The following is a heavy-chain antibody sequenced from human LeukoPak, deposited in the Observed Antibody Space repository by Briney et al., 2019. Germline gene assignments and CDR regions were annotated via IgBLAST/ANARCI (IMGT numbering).Heavy chain of an antibody. J-gene: IGHJ3*02. D-gene: IGHD2-21*02. V-gene: IGHV5-51*01. CDR1: GYSFTSYW. CDR2: IYPGDSDT. Sequence: GESLKISCKGSGYSFTSYWIGWVRQMPGKGLEWMGIIYPGDSDTRYSPSFQGQVTISADKSISTAYLQWSSLKASDTAMYYSARRSAYCGGDCYPLDAFDIWGQGTMVTVSS. CDR3: ARRSAYCGGDCYPLDAFDI.